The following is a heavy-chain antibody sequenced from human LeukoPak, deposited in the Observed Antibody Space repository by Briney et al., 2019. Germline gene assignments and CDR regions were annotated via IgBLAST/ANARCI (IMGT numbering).Heavy chain of an antibody. CDR3: ARDKGYSSSWSFNYYYYYGMDV. CDR1: GFTFSSYG. D-gene: IGHD6-13*01. CDR2: IWYDGSNK. Sequence: PGGSLRLSCAASGFTFSSYGMHWARQAPGKGLEWVAVIWYDGSNKYYADSVKGRFTISRDNSKNTLYLQMNSLRAEDTAVYYCARDKGYSSSWSFNYYYYYGMDVWGQGTTVTVSS. V-gene: IGHV3-33*01. J-gene: IGHJ6*02.